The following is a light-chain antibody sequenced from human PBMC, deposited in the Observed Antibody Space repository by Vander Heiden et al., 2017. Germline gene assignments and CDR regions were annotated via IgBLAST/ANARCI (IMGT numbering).Light chain of an antibody. Sequence: DIVMTQAPLSQLVTPGEPASISSRSSQSLLYSDGYNSLDWYLRKPGQSPQLLIYLGSNRASGVPDRFSGSGSGTDFTLKISRVEAEDVGVYYCMQALQTPWTFGQGTKVEIK. CDR1: QSLLYSDGYNS. CDR2: LGS. CDR3: MQALQTPWT. V-gene: IGKV2-28*01. J-gene: IGKJ1*01.